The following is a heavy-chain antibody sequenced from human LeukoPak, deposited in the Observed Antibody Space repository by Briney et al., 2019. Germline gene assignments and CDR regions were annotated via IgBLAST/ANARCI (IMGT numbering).Heavy chain of an antibody. V-gene: IGHV3-21*04. D-gene: IGHD1-26*01. CDR3: AKGPYEWELRVEFDY. CDR2: ISSSSSYI. J-gene: IGHJ4*02. CDR1: GFTFSSYS. Sequence: GGSLRLSCAASGFTFSSYSMNWVRQAPGKGLEWVSSISSSSSYIYYADSVKGRFTISRDNAKNSLYLQMNSLRAEDTALYYCAKGPYEWELRVEFDYWGQGTLVTVSS.